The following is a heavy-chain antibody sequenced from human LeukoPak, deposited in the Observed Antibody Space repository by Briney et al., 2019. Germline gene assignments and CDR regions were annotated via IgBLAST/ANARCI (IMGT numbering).Heavy chain of an antibody. J-gene: IGHJ4*02. Sequence: SETLSLTCTVSGGSISIGGYYWSWIRQHPGKGLEWIGYIYYSGSTYYNPSLKSRVTISVDTSKNQFSLKLSSVTAADTAVYYCARGGNGGFFDYWGQGTLVTVSS. CDR3: ARGGNGGFFDY. CDR1: GGSISIGGYY. D-gene: IGHD2-15*01. CDR2: IYYSGST. V-gene: IGHV4-31*03.